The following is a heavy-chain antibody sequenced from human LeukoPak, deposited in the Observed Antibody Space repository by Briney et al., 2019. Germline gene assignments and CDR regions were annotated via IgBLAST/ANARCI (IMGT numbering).Heavy chain of an antibody. D-gene: IGHD6-13*01. V-gene: IGHV4-30-2*01. Sequence: PSQTLSLTCAVSGGSISSGGYSWSWIRQPPGKGLEWIGYIYHSGSTYYNPSLKSRVTISVDRSKNQFSLKLSSVTAADTAVYYCARDGRNSSSWYGGFDPWGQGTLVTVSS. CDR3: ARDGRNSSSWYGGFDP. J-gene: IGHJ5*02. CDR1: GGSISSGGYS. CDR2: IYHSGST.